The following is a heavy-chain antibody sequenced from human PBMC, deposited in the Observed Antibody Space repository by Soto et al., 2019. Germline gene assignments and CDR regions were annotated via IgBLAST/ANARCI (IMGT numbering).Heavy chain of an antibody. CDR2: INHSGST. J-gene: IGHJ4*02. V-gene: IGHV4-34*01. CDR3: ARGPVPAAPWYYFDY. D-gene: IGHD2-2*01. CDR1: GGSLSGYY. Sequence: SETLSLTCAVYGGSLSGYYWSWIRQPPGKGLEWIGEINHSGSTNYNPSLKSRVTISVDTSKNQFSLKLSSVTAADTAVYYCARGPVPAAPWYYFDYWGQGTLVTVSS.